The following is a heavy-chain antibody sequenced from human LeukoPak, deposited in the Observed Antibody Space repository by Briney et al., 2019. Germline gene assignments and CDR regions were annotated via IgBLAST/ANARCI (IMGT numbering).Heavy chain of an antibody. V-gene: IGHV4-4*02. J-gene: IGHJ4*02. CDR3: MGADYGGH. Sequence: SGTLSLTCTVSGASIISNNWWSWVRQPSGKGLEWIGEIWHSGTTNYNPSLKSRVTILVDNSKNQFSLKLNSVTAADTAVYYCMGADYGGHWGQGTLVTVSS. CDR2: IWHSGTT. CDR1: GASIISNNW. D-gene: IGHD4-17*01.